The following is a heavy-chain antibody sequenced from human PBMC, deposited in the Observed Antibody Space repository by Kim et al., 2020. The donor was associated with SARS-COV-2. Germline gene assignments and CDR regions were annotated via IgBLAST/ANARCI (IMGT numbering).Heavy chain of an antibody. D-gene: IGHD2-15*01. CDR3: TTARSYCSGGICYGYYFDY. J-gene: IGHJ4*02. V-gene: IGHV3-15*01. CDR2: IKSKTYGGTT. CDR1: GFTFSNAW. Sequence: GGSLRLSCAASGFTFSNAWMSWVRQAPGKGLEWVGRIKSKTYGGTTDYAAPVKGRFTISRDDSKNALYLQMNSLKTEDTAVYYCTTARSYCSGGICYGYYFDYWGQGTLVNVSS.